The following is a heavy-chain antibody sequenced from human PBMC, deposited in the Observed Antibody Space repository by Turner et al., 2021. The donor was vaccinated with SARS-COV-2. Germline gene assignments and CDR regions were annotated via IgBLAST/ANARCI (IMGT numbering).Heavy chain of an antibody. CDR3: ASPVVVTATPNYYGMDV. CDR1: GGSISSSSFH. J-gene: IGHJ6*02. V-gene: IGHV4-39*01. D-gene: IGHD2-21*02. CDR2: IYYSGST. Sequence: QLQLQESGPGLVKPSETLSLPCTVSGGSISSSSFHWGWIRRPPGKGLEWIGNIYYSGSTYYNPSLKSRVTISVDTSKNQFSLKLGSVTAADTAVYYCASPVVVTATPNYYGMDVWGQGTTVTVSS.